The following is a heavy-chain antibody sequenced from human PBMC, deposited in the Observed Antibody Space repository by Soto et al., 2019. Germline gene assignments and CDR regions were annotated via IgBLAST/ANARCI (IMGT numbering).Heavy chain of an antibody. J-gene: IGHJ6*02. V-gene: IGHV4-31*03. D-gene: IGHD6-6*01. CDR3: ARDVVPHGDYRGMDV. Sequence: QVQLQESGPGLVKPSQTLSLICTVSGVSLNSDGYYWSWIRQNPGKGMQWIGYIYYSGTTSYSPSLRSRVTLSLDTSAHQSSLNLTSVTAADTEVYYCARDVVPHGDYRGMDVWGQGTTVTVSS. CDR2: IYYSGTT. CDR1: GVSLNSDGYY.